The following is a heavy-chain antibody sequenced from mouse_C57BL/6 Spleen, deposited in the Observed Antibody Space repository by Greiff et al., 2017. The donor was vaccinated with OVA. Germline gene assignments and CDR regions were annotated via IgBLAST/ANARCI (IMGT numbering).Heavy chain of an antibody. Sequence: QVQLQQPGAELVMPGASVKLSCKASGYTFTSYWMHWVKQRPGQGLEWIGEIDPSDSDTNYNQKFKGKSTLTVDKSSSTAYMQLSSLPSEDSAVYYCACNLITSVVAGWYFDVWGTGTTVTVSS. D-gene: IGHD1-1*01. J-gene: IGHJ1*03. V-gene: IGHV1-69*01. CDR2: IDPSDSDT. CDR1: GYTFTSYW. CDR3: ACNLITSVVAGWYFDV.